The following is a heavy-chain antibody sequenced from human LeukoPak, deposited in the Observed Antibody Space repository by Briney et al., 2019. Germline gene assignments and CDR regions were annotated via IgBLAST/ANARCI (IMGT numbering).Heavy chain of an antibody. CDR3: ARVAHCSSTSCAPYYYYYMDV. J-gene: IGHJ6*03. V-gene: IGHV3-9*01. D-gene: IGHD2-2*01. Sequence: GGSLRLSCAASGFTFDDYAMHWVRQAPGEGLGWVSGISWNSGRIGYADSVKGRFTISRDNAKNSLYPQMNSLRAEDTAVYYCARVAHCSSTSCAPYYYYYMDVWGKGTTVTVSS. CDR2: ISWNSGRI. CDR1: GFTFDDYA.